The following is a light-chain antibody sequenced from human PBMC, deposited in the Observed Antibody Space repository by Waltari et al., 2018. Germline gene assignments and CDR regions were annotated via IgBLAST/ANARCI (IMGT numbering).Light chain of an antibody. CDR3: QQYDSSRT. V-gene: IGKV1-5*03. J-gene: IGKJ1*01. Sequence: DIQMTQSPSTLSASVGDRVTITCRASQRISTWLAWYQQKPGKAPKLLSYKASSLESGVPSRFSGSGSGTEFTLTISSLQPDDFATYYCQQYDSSRTFGQGTKVEIK. CDR1: QRISTW. CDR2: KAS.